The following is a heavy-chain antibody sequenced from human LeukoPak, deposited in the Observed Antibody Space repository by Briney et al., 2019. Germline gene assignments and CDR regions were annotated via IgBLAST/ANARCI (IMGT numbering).Heavy chain of an antibody. D-gene: IGHD3-16*01. CDR3: ARRYDYVWGGNWFDP. CDR2: ISAYNGNT. CDR1: GGTFSRYA. V-gene: IGHV1-18*01. J-gene: IGHJ5*02. Sequence: GASVKVSCKASGGTFSRYAISWVRQAPGQGLEWMGWISAYNGNTNYAQKLQGRVTMTTDTSTSTAYMELRSLRSDDTAVYYCARRYDYVWGGNWFDPWGQGTLVTVSS.